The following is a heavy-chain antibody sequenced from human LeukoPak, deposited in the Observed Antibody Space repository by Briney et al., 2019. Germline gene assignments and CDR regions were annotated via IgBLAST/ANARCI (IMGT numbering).Heavy chain of an antibody. J-gene: IGHJ4*02. CDR3: ARGYSYGSLGY. V-gene: IGHV3-23*01. Sequence: GGSLRLSCAASGFTFSTFGMSWVRQAPGKGLEWVSAISGSGGATFYADSVKGRFTISRDSSKNTLYLQMNSLRAEDTAVYYCARGYSYGSLGYWGQGTLVTVSS. D-gene: IGHD5-18*01. CDR2: ISGSGGAT. CDR1: GFTFSTFG.